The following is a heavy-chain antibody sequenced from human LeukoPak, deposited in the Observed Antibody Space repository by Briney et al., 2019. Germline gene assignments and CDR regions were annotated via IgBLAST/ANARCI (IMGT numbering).Heavy chain of an antibody. Sequence: PGGSLRLSCAASGFTFSSCGMSWVRQAPGKGLEWVSGISGSGGSTYYADSVKGRFTISRDNSKNTLYLQMNSLRAEDTAVYYCAKDRQQLANFDYWGQGTLVTVSS. J-gene: IGHJ4*02. CDR2: ISGSGGST. D-gene: IGHD6-13*01. V-gene: IGHV3-23*01. CDR3: AKDRQQLANFDY. CDR1: GFTFSSCG.